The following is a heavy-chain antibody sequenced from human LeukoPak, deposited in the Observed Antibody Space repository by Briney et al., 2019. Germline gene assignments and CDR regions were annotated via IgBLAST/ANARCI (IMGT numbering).Heavy chain of an antibody. Sequence: GGSLRLSCAASGFTFSDYYMNWIRRAPGKGLEWISYISSSGSTIYYADSVKGRFTISRDNAKNSLFLQMNSLRAEDTAVYYCARESGIVAREFDHWGQGALVTVSS. CDR1: GFTFSDYY. V-gene: IGHV3-11*01. CDR2: ISSSGSTI. CDR3: ARESGIVAREFDH. D-gene: IGHD6-6*01. J-gene: IGHJ4*02.